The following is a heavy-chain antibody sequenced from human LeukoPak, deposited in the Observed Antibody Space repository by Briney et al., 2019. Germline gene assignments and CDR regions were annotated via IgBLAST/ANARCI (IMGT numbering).Heavy chain of an antibody. D-gene: IGHD3-10*02. Sequence: GGSLRLSCAASGFILSNYWMGWVRHAPGKGLESLANIKTDGSEKYYVDSVKGRFSISRDNAKNSLYLQMTSLRAEDTAVYYCVSAVRGSSFAICGQGTKVTVSS. CDR3: VSAVRGSSFAI. J-gene: IGHJ3*02. V-gene: IGHV3-7*03. CDR1: GFILSNYW. CDR2: IKTDGSEK.